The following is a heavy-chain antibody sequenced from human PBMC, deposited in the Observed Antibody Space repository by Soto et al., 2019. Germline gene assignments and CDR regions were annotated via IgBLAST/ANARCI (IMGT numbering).Heavy chain of an antibody. Sequence: GGSLRLSCAASGFTFSSYGTHWVRQAPGKGLEWVAIISYDGSNKYYADSVKGRFTISRDRSKNTLYLQMNSLRAADTAVYYCAKDRLANPPYYYYYYGLDVWGQGTTVTVSS. CDR3: AKDRLANPPYYYYYYGLDV. J-gene: IGHJ6*02. V-gene: IGHV3-30*18. CDR1: GFTFSSYG. CDR2: ISYDGSNK.